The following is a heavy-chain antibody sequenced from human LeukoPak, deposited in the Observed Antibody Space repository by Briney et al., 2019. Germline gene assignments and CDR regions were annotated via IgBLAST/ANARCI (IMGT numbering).Heavy chain of an antibody. V-gene: IGHV4-59*01. CDR3: ARVKRYSSSWMFDY. CDR1: GGSISSYY. D-gene: IGHD6-13*01. CDR2: IYYSGST. J-gene: IGHJ4*02. Sequence: PSETLSLTCTVSGGSISSYYWSWIRQPPGKGLEWIGYIYYSGSTNYNPSLKSRVTISVDTSKNQFSLKLSSVTAADTAVYYCARVKRYSSSWMFDYWAREPWSPSPQ.